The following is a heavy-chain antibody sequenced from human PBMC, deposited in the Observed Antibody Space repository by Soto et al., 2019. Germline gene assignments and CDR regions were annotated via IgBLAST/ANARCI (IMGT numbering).Heavy chain of an antibody. CDR1: VYTFNIYG. J-gene: IGHJ4*02. Sequence: AAVTVPRMPSVYTFNIYGIIRVRQAPGQGLEWMGWISAYTGNTNHVQKLQGRVTMHTDTSTSTASVQPSGLRCDDPAVYSGSKTGGSEYIASDPFDSWCQGPLVTVS. V-gene: IGHV1-18*01. D-gene: IGHD7-27*01. CDR2: ISAYTGNT. CDR3: SKTGGSEYIASDPFDS.